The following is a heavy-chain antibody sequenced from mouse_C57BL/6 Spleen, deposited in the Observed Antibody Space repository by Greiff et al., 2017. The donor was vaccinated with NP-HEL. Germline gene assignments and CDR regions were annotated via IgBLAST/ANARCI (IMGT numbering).Heavy chain of an antibody. J-gene: IGHJ3*01. CDR3: ARGGLLRRTWFAD. Sequence: QVQLKQPGAELVKPGASVKMSCKASGYTFTSYWITWVKQRPGQGLEWIGDIYPGSGSTNYNEKFKSKATLTVDTSSSTAYMQLSSLTSEDAAVYYCARGGLLRRTWFADWGQGTLVTVSA. CDR2: IYPGSGST. CDR1: GYTFTSYW. D-gene: IGHD2-3*01. V-gene: IGHV1-55*01.